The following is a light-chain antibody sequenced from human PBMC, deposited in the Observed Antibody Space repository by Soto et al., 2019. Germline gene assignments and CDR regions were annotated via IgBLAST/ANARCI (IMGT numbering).Light chain of an antibody. V-gene: IGKV3-11*01. CDR3: QQRSNWPIT. J-gene: IGKJ5*01. CDR2: DAS. CDR1: QSVSSY. Sequence: EIVLMQSPGTLSLSPGERATLSCRASQSVSSYYLAWYHQKPGQASRLLIYDASNRATGIPARFSGSGSGTDFTLTISRLEPEDFAVYYCQQRSNWPITFGQGTRLEIK.